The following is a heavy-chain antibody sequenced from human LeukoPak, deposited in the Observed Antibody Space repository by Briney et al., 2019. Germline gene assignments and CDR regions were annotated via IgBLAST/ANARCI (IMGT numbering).Heavy chain of an antibody. CDR3: AKERGLWFGESGYFDY. D-gene: IGHD3-10*01. V-gene: IGHV3-15*01. J-gene: IGHJ4*02. CDR1: GFTLSNAV. Sequence: PGGTLRLSRAASGFTLSNAVVSWVREAPGKGLEWVSRIKGKTDWGTTDYAAPVKGRFTISRDDSKNTLYLQMNSLRAEDTAVYYCAKERGLWFGESGYFDYWGQGTLVTVSS. CDR2: IKGKTDWGTT.